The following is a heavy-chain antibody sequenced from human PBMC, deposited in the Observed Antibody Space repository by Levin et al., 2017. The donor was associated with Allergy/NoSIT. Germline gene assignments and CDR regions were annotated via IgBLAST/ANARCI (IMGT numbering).Heavy chain of an antibody. CDR3: AREPQYSGYDLIDY. Sequence: GESLKISCAASGFTFSSYWMSWVHQAPGKGLEWVANIKQDGSEKYYVDSVKGRFTISRDNAKNSLYLQMNSLRAEDTAVYYCAREPQYSGYDLIDYWGQGTLVTVSS. CDR2: IKQDGSEK. J-gene: IGHJ4*02. CDR1: GFTFSSYW. V-gene: IGHV3-7*04. D-gene: IGHD5-12*01.